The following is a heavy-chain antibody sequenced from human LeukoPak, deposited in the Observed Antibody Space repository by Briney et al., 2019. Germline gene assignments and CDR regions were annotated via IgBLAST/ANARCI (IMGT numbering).Heavy chain of an antibody. CDR2: ISSDGGRK. Sequence: GGSLRLSCAASGFSFSTFPMNWVRQAPGKGLEYVSSISSDGGRKYYANSVKGRFTISRDNSNYVLYLQMDSLRAEDMAVYYCAREFCTTNTCYTDAFGFWGQGTTVTVSS. CDR1: GFSFSTFP. J-gene: IGHJ3*01. V-gene: IGHV3-64*01. CDR3: AREFCTTNTCYTDAFGF. D-gene: IGHD2-2*02.